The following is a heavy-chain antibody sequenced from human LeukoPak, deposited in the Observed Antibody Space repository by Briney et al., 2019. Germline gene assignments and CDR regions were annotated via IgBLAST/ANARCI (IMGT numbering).Heavy chain of an antibody. D-gene: IGHD3-22*01. Sequence: SVKVSRRASVSTFSNYGLIWVRQAPGQGLGWMGWISGYSANTKYAEKFPGRVSMTTETSTTTAYMELRGLTSDDDAVYYCARSHSGSLRSPFDLWGQGTLVTVSS. CDR2: ISGYSANT. V-gene: IGHV1-18*01. CDR3: ARSHSGSLRSPFDL. J-gene: IGHJ4*02. CDR1: VSTFSNYG.